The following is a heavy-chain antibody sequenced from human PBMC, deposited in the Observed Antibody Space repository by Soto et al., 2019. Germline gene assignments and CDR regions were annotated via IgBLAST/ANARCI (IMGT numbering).Heavy chain of an antibody. CDR3: ARVVPGAEAWFGL. Sequence: ASVKVSCQPSCSTFSNYGITWVRQAPGQPLEWLGWISLYSDGTNYAQKFQGRVSMTTDTSTTTAYMELRSLRSDDTAVYYCARVVPGAEAWFGLWGQGTLVTVPQ. CDR2: ISLYSDGT. J-gene: IGHJ5*02. CDR1: CSTFSNYG. D-gene: IGHD2-2*01. V-gene: IGHV1-18*01.